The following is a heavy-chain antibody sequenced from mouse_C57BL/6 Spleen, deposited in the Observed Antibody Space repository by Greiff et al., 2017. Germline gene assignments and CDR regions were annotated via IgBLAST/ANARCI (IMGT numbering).Heavy chain of an antibody. Sequence: EVKVVESGGDLVKPGGSLKLSCAASGFTFSSYGMSWVRQTPDKRLEWVATISSGGSYTYYPDSVKGRFTISRDNAKNTLYLQMSRLKSEDTAMYYCASAGYPYAMDYWGQGTSVTVSS. D-gene: IGHD3-2*02. J-gene: IGHJ4*01. CDR2: ISSGGSYT. V-gene: IGHV5-6*01. CDR3: ASAGYPYAMDY. CDR1: GFTFSSYG.